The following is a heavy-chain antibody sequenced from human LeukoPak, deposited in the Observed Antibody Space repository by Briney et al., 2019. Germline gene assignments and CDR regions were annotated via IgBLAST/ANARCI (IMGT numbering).Heavy chain of an antibody. CDR3: ATGGGNGYSYGPGGY. Sequence: ASVKVSCKVSGYTLTELSMHWVRQAPGKGLEWMGGFDPEDGETIYAQKFQGRVTMTEDTSTDTAYMELSSLRSEDTVVYYCATGGGNGYSYGPGGYWGQGTLVTVSS. CDR2: FDPEDGET. V-gene: IGHV1-24*01. J-gene: IGHJ4*02. D-gene: IGHD5-18*01. CDR1: GYTLTELS.